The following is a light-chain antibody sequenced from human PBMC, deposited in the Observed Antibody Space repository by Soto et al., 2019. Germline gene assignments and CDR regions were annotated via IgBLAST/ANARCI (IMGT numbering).Light chain of an antibody. J-gene: IGKJ1*01. CDR1: QSITNNY. V-gene: IGKV3-20*01. CDR3: QQYGSSPWT. Sequence: EIVLTQSPGTLPLSLGERATLSCRASQSITNNYLAWYQQKPGQAPRLLIYLASNRAAGIPDRFSGSGSGADFTLTINRLEPEDFAVYHCQQYGSSPWTFGQGTKVDI. CDR2: LAS.